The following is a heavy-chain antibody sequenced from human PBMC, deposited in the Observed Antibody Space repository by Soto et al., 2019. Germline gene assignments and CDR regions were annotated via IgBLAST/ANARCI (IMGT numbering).Heavy chain of an antibody. CDR2: IWYDGSNK. J-gene: IGHJ4*02. CDR3: ARDSSRSDYVWGSYRYSQPNFDY. CDR1: GFTFSSYG. V-gene: IGHV3-33*01. Sequence: GGSLRLSCAASGFTFSSYGMHWVRQAPGKGLEWVAVIWYDGSNKYYADSVKGRFTISRDNSKNTLYLQMNSLRAEDTAVYYCARDSSRSDYVWGSYRYSQPNFDYCGQGTLVTVSS. D-gene: IGHD3-16*02.